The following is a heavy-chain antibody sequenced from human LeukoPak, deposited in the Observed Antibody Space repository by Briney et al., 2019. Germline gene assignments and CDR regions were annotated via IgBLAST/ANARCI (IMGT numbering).Heavy chain of an antibody. CDR1: GGSFSGYY. V-gene: IGHV4-34*01. Sequence: KPSETLSLTCAVYGGSFSGYYWSWIRQPPGKGLEWIGEINHSGSTNYNPSLKSRVTISVDTSKNQFSLKLSSVTAADTAVYFCARVKAVVTPWVFDYWGQGSLVTVSS. D-gene: IGHD4-23*01. CDR3: ARVKAVVTPWVFDY. CDR2: INHSGST. J-gene: IGHJ4*02.